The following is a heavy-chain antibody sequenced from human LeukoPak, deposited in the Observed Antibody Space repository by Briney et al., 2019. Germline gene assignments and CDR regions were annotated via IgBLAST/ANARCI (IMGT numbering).Heavy chain of an antibody. J-gene: IGHJ4*02. Sequence: GGSLRLSCAASGFTFSSYWMSWVRQAPGKGLEWVANIKQDGSEKYYVDSVKGRFTISRDNAKNSLYLQMNSLRAEDTAVYYCARPGRGYCSSTSCYVGYWGQGTLVTVSS. CDR1: GFTFSSYW. CDR3: ARPGRGYCSSTSCYVGY. V-gene: IGHV3-7*01. D-gene: IGHD2-2*01. CDR2: IKQDGSEK.